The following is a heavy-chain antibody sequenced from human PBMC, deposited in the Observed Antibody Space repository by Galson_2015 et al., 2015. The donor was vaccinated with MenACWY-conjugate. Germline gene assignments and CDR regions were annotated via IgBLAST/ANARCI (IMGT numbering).Heavy chain of an antibody. Sequence: SLRLSCAASGFTFSSYAMHWVRQAPGKGLEWVAVISYDGSNKYYADSVKGRFTISRDNSKNTLYLQMNSLRAEDTAVYYCASQTGYYFDYWGQGTLVTVSS. J-gene: IGHJ4*02. CDR3: ASQTGYYFDY. V-gene: IGHV3-30*04. CDR1: GFTFSSYA. CDR2: ISYDGSNK.